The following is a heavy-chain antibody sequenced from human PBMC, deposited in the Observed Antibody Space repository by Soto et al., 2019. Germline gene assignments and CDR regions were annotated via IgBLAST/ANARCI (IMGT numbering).Heavy chain of an antibody. Sequence: EVQLVESGGGLVQPGGSLRLSCAASGFTFSSYWMSWVRQAPGKGLEWVASINQDGSQKQYVDSVKGRFTMSRDNAESSLYLQMNSLRAEDTAVYYCARDYRADWGQGTLVTVSS. D-gene: IGHD4-4*01. J-gene: IGHJ4*02. V-gene: IGHV3-7*01. CDR1: GFTFSSYW. CDR3: ARDYRAD. CDR2: INQDGSQK.